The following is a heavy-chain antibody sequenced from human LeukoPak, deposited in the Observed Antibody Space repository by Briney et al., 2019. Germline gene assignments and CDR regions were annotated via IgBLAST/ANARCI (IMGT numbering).Heavy chain of an antibody. CDR3: VRDGLREFDY. V-gene: IGHV3-30*04. J-gene: IGHJ4*02. Sequence: PGGSLRLSCGASGFTFSRFGIHWVRQAPGKGLEWVSVISYDGRNKHYADSVKGRFTISRDNAKNALYLQMNSLRAEDTAVYHCVRDGLREFDYWGQGTLVTVSS. CDR1: GFTFSRFG. CDR2: ISYDGRNK. D-gene: IGHD5-24*01.